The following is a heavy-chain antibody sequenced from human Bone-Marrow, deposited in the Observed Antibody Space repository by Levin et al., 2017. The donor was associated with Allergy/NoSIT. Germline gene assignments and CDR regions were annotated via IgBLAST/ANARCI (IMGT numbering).Heavy chain of an antibody. CDR2: ISFNGDSI. J-gene: IGHJ6*02. Sequence: PGGSLRLSCATSGFIFDDFAMHWVRQAPGKGLEWISSISFNGDSIYYVDSVQGRFTISRDNARKTLYLQMNSLRAEDTAVYFCAREVVDDILTGTKTYYHYYGMDVWGQGTTVTVSS. D-gene: IGHD3-9*01. CDR3: AREVVDDILTGTKTYYHYYGMDV. CDR1: GFIFDDFA. V-gene: IGHV3-9*01.